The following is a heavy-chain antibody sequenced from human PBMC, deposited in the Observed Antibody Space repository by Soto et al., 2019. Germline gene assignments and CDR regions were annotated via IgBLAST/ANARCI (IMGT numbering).Heavy chain of an antibody. CDR2: TGTAGDT. V-gene: IGHV3-13*01. Sequence: GGSLRLSCAASGFTFSSYDMHWVRQATGKGLEWVSATGTAGDTYYPGSVKGRFTISRENAKNSLYLQMNSLRAGDTAVYYCARDVDTAMVFAFDIWGQGTMVTVSS. D-gene: IGHD5-18*01. CDR1: GFTFSSYD. J-gene: IGHJ3*02. CDR3: ARDVDTAMVFAFDI.